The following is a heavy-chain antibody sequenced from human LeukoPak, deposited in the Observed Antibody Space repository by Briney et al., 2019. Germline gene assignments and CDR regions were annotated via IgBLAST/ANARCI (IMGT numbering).Heavy chain of an antibody. V-gene: IGHV4-59*12. D-gene: IGHD6-13*01. J-gene: IGHJ6*02. CDR2: IYYSGST. CDR3: ARGGKQQLVRGRNYYYGMDV. Sequence: SETLSLTCTVSGDSIGTYYWSWIRQPPGKGLEWIGHIYYSGSTKYNPSLKSRVTISLDKSKNQFSLKLTSVTAADTGVYYCARGGKQQLVRGRNYYYGMDVWGQGTTVTVSS. CDR1: GDSIGTYY.